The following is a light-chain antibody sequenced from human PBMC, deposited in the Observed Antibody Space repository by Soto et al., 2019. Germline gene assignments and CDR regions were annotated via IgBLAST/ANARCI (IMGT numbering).Light chain of an antibody. Sequence: DIQMTQSPSSVSASVGDTVTITCRASQAVSTWLAWYQQKPGGAPKLLIYAASTLQSGVPSRFSGSGSGTDFTLTIRSLRPEDFETYYCQQGASFPRTFGGGTKVDIK. CDR1: QAVSTW. V-gene: IGKV1-12*01. CDR3: QQGASFPRT. CDR2: AAS. J-gene: IGKJ4*01.